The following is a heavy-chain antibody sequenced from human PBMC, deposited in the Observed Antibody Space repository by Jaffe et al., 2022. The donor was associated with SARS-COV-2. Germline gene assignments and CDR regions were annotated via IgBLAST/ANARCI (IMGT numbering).Heavy chain of an antibody. Sequence: QVQLLESGPGLVKPSETLSLTCTVSGGSISSYYWSWIRQPPGKGLEWIGYIYYSGSTNYNPSLKSRVTISVDTSKNQFSLKLSSVTAADTAVYYCARTLYCNSTSCPPYFDYWGQGTLVTVSS. CDR1: GGSISSYY. V-gene: IGHV4-59*01. J-gene: IGHJ4*02. CDR2: IYYSGST. D-gene: IGHD2-2*01. CDR3: ARTLYCNSTSCPPYFDY.